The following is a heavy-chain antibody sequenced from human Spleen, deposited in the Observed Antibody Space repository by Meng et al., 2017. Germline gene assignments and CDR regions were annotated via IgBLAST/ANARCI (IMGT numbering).Heavy chain of an antibody. J-gene: IGHJ3*02. Sequence: GGSLRLSCAASGFTFDDYAMHWVRQVPGKGLEWVSGINWNSGSIAYVDSVKGRFTISRDNAKNSLYLQMNSLRAEDTAVYYCAKDGASELLWFGELFSRDAFDIWGQGTMVTVSS. CDR2: INWNSGSI. D-gene: IGHD3-10*01. V-gene: IGHV3-9*01. CDR3: AKDGASELLWFGELFSRDAFDI. CDR1: GFTFDDYA.